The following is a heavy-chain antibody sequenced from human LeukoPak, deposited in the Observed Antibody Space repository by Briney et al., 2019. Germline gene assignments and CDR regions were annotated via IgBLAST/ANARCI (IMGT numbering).Heavy chain of an antibody. J-gene: IGHJ4*02. V-gene: IGHV1-18*01. CDR2: ISAYNGNT. Sequence: ASVKVSCKASGYTFTNYGISWVRQAPGQGLEWMRWISAYNGNTNYAQKLQGRVTMTTDTSTSTAYMELRSLRSDDTAVYYCARGRSYYYGSGSYLHWGQGTLVTVSS. D-gene: IGHD3-10*01. CDR3: ARGRSYYYGSGSYLH. CDR1: GYTFTNYG.